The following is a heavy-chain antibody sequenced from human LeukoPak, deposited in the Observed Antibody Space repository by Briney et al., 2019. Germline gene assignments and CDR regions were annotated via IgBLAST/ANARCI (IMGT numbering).Heavy chain of an antibody. CDR2: IKQDGSEK. Sequence: GGSLRLSCAASGFTSSSYWMSWVRQAPGKGLEWVANIKQDGSEKYYVDSVKGRFTISRDNAKNSLYLQMNSLRAEDTAVYYCARNGPGITIFGVVYYYYYYMDVWGKGTTVTVSS. CDR3: ARNGPGITIFGVVYYYYYYMDV. J-gene: IGHJ6*03. D-gene: IGHD3-3*01. CDR1: GFTSSSYW. V-gene: IGHV3-7*01.